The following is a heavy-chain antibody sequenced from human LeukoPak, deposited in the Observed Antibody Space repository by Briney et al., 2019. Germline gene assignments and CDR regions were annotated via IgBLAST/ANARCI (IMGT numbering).Heavy chain of an antibody. CDR3: ARDPTHSSGYSDDHPTEYFQH. D-gene: IGHD3-22*01. J-gene: IGHJ1*01. CDR2: ISSSGSTI. Sequence: PGGSLRLSCAASGFTFSSYEMNWVRQAPGKGLEWVSYISSSGSTIYYADSVKGRFTISRDNAKNSLYLQMNSLRAGDTAVYYCARDPTHSSGYSDDHPTEYFQHWGQGTLVTVSS. CDR1: GFTFSSYE. V-gene: IGHV3-48*03.